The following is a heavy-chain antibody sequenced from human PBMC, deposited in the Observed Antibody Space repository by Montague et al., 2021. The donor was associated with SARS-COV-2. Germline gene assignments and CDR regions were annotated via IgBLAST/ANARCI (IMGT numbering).Heavy chain of an antibody. J-gene: IGHJ4*02. V-gene: IGHV4-4*01. CDR3: ARTGYSSGWHSFDY. CDR2: IYHSGST. D-gene: IGHD6-19*01. CDR1: GGSISSINW. Sequence: ETLSLTCVVSGGSISSINWWSWVRQPPGKGLEWIGEIYHSGSTNYNPSLKSRDIISVDKSKNQFSLKLSSVTAADTAVYCCARTGYSSGWHSFDYWGQGTLFTVSS.